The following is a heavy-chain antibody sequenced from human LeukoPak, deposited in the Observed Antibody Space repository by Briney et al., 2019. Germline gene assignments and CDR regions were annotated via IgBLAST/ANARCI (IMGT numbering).Heavy chain of an antibody. CDR3: ARQIRWLRYWFDP. CDR1: GGSIGSSIYY. Sequence: SETLSLTCTVSGGSIGSSIYYWGWIRQPPGKGLEWIGSIYYSGSTYDNPSLKSRVTISVDTSKNQFSLKLSSVTAADTAVYYCARQIRWLRYWFDPWGQGTLVTVSS. CDR2: IYYSGST. J-gene: IGHJ5*02. V-gene: IGHV4-39*07. D-gene: IGHD5-12*01.